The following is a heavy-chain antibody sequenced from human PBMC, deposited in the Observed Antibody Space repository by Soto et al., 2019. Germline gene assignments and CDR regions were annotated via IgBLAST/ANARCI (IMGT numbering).Heavy chain of an antibody. V-gene: IGHV3-48*02. J-gene: IGHJ4*02. CDR2: SSSSSSTI. D-gene: IGHD5-18*01. Sequence: PGGYLRLSCAASGFTFSRYRMNWVRQAPGKELKWLSYSSSSSSTIYYADSVKGRFTISRDKAKNSLYLQMNSLRDEDTAVYYCARDSGYSYAPIDYWGQGTLVTVS. CDR1: GFTFSRYR. CDR3: ARDSGYSYAPIDY.